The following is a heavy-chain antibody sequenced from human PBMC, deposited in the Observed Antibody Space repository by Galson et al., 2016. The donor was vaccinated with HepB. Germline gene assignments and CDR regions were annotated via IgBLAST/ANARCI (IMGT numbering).Heavy chain of an antibody. J-gene: IGHJ4*02. V-gene: IGHV3-7*04. CDR2: IKQDGTE. CDR3: ARVDEGYYYLIDY. D-gene: IGHD3-22*01. CDR1: GFTFSSNW. Sequence: SLRLSCATSGFTFSSNWMSWVRQAPGKGLEWVANIKQDGTENYVDSVKGRFTISRDNAKNSLYLQMNSLRDEDTAVYYCARVDEGYYYLIDYWGQGTLVTVSS.